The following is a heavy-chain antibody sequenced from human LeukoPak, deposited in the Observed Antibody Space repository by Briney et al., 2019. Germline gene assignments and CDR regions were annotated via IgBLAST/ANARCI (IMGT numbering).Heavy chain of an antibody. V-gene: IGHV4-34*01. J-gene: IGHJ3*02. CDR1: GGSFSGYY. D-gene: IGHD2-2*01. CDR2: INHSGST. CDR3: ARDRYWDCSSTSCYSRAFDI. Sequence: SETLSLTCAVYGGSFSGYYWSWIRQPPGKGLEWIGEINHSGSTNYNPSLKSRVTISVDTSKNQFSLKLSSVTAADTAVYYCARDRYWDCSSTSCYSRAFDIWGQGTMVTVSS.